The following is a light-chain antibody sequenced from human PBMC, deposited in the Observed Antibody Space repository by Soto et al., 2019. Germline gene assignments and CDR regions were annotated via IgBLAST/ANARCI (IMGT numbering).Light chain of an antibody. J-gene: IGKJ4*01. CDR1: QAISTY. CDR3: QQFHSYPLT. Sequence: DIQLTQSPFFLSASVGDRVTITCRASQAISTYLAWHQQSPGKAPKLLIHAASTLQSGVPSRFSGSGSGTEFTLTISSLQPEAFATYYCQQFHSYPLTFGGGTKVEIK. CDR2: AAS. V-gene: IGKV1-9*01.